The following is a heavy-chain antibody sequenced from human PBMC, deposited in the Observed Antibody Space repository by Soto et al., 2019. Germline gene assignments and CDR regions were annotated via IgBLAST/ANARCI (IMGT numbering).Heavy chain of an antibody. D-gene: IGHD6-19*01. Sequence: GGSLRLSCAASGFPFSNYGMHWDRQAPGKGLEWMAVISFDGHDQDYADSVKGRFTISRDNSKSTLYLQMNSLRAEDTAVYYCASQQWLPPVWGQGTLVTVS. CDR1: GFPFSNYG. CDR2: ISFDGHDQ. V-gene: IGHV3-30*03. J-gene: IGHJ4*02. CDR3: ASQQWLPPV.